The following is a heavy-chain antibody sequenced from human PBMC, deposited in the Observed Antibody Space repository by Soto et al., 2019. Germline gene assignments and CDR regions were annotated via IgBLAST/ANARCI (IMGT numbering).Heavy chain of an antibody. CDR3: ARDPPVVGATSWFDP. CDR2: ISAYNGNT. CDR1: GYTFTSYG. D-gene: IGHD1-26*01. V-gene: IGHV1-18*01. J-gene: IGHJ5*02. Sequence: ASVKVSCKASGYTFTSYGISWVRQAPGQGLEWMGWISAYNGNTNYAQKLQGRVTMTTDTSTSTAYMELRSLRSDETAVYYCARDPPVVGATSWFDPWGQGTLVTVSS.